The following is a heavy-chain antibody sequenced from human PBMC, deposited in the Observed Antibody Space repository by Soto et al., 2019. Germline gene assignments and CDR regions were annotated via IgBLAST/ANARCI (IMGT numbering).Heavy chain of an antibody. CDR3: ARGLSVTLLDN. CDR2: TYYSGST. V-gene: IGHV4-31*02. D-gene: IGHD4-17*01. Sequence: WTWIRHHPGKGVEWIGYTYYSGSTYYNPSLTSRVTISVDTSKNQFSLKLSSVTAADTAVYYCARGLSVTLLDNWGQGTLVTVSS. J-gene: IGHJ4*02.